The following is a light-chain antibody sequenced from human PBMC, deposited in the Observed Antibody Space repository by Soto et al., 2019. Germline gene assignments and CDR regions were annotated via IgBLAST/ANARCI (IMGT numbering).Light chain of an antibody. CDR3: QHYNNWLGS. V-gene: IGKV3-15*01. CDR2: DAS. CDR1: QSISSY. Sequence: EVVLTQSPDTLSLPPVERATLSCRASQSISSYLAWYQQKPGQAPRLLIYDASTRATGIPDRFSGSGSGTEFTLTISSLQSEDFAVYYCQHYNNWLGSFGGGTKVDIK. J-gene: IGKJ4*01.